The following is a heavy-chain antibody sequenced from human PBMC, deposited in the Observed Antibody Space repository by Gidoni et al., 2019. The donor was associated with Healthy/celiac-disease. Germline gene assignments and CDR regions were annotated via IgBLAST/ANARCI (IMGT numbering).Heavy chain of an antibody. CDR3: AKVGGRVYDFWSGYQNWFDP. CDR2: IRGSGGST. J-gene: IGHJ5*02. Sequence: EVQLLESGGGLVQPGGSLRLSCAASGFTFSSYAMSWVRQAPGKGLEWVSAIRGSGGSTYYADSVKGRFTISRDNSKNTLYLQMNSLRPEDTAVYYCAKVGGRVYDFWSGYQNWFDPWGQGTLVTVSS. CDR1: GFTFSSYA. V-gene: IGHV3-23*01. D-gene: IGHD3-3*01.